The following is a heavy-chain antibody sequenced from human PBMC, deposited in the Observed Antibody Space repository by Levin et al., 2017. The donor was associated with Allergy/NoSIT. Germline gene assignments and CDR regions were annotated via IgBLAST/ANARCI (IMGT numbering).Heavy chain of an antibody. CDR2: ISYDGSNK. J-gene: IGHJ4*02. CDR1: GFTFSSYG. D-gene: IGHD2-2*01. Sequence: HAGGSLRLSCAASGFTFSSYGMHWVRQAPGEGLEWVAVISYDGSNKYYADSVKGRFTISRDNSKNTLYLQMNSLRAEDTAVYYCAKPAAGFYILGSPFDYWGQGTLVTVSS. CDR3: AKPAAGFYILGSPFDY. V-gene: IGHV3-30*18.